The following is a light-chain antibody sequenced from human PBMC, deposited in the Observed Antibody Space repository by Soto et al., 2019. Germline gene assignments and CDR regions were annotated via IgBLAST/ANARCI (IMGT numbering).Light chain of an antibody. V-gene: IGKV3D-20*01. CDR3: QQHDSSPLT. Sequence: EIVLTQSPLTLSLSPGERSTLSCSASQSVSNNYLAWYQQKPGLAPGLLLYDASSRATGTTDRFSGSGSGTDVTLTISRLEPEDFAVYHCQQHDSSPLTFGGGTKVDIK. CDR1: QSVSNNY. CDR2: DAS. J-gene: IGKJ4*01.